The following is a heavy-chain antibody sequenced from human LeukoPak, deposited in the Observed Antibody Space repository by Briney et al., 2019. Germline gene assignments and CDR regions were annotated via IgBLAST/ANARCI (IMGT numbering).Heavy chain of an antibody. CDR2: ISDSGST. Sequence: SQTLSLTCTVSGGSIGTSAYYWIWIRQHPGKGLEWIGFISDSGSTLYNPSLKSRVTISSDTSKNQFSLKLTSVTAADMAVYYCARGRYSYGWNDSWGQGTLVTVSS. D-gene: IGHD3-16*02. J-gene: IGHJ5*01. CDR1: GGSIGTSAYY. CDR3: ARGRYSYGWNDS. V-gene: IGHV4-31*03.